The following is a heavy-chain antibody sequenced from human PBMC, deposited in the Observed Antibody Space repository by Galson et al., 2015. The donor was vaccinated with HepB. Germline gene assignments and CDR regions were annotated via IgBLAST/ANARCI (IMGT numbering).Heavy chain of an antibody. D-gene: IGHD5-24*01. Sequence: QSGAEVKKPGESLKISCKGSGYSFTNDWIGWVRQMPGKGLEWMGIIYLGDSDTRYSPSFQGQVTISADKSISTAYLQWSSLKASDTAMYYCARQRDVYSPGSAFDLWGQGTVVTVSS. CDR1: GYSFTNDW. CDR2: IYLGDSDT. V-gene: IGHV5-51*01. J-gene: IGHJ3*01. CDR3: ARQRDVYSPGSAFDL.